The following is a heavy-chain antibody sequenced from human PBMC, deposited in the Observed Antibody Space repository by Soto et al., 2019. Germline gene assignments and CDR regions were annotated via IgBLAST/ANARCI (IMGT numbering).Heavy chain of an antibody. CDR3: ARGWSSGWYGEFDY. D-gene: IGHD6-19*01. CDR1: GGSFSGYY. V-gene: IGHV4-34*01. Sequence: PSETLSLTCAVYGGSFSGYYWSWIRQPPGKGLEWIGEINHSGSTNYNPSLKSRVTISVDTSKNQFSLKLSSVTAADTAVYYCARGWSSGWYGEFDYWGQGTLVTVSS. J-gene: IGHJ4*02. CDR2: INHSGST.